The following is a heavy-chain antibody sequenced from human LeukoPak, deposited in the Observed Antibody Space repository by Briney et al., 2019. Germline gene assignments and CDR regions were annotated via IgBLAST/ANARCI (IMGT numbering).Heavy chain of an antibody. Sequence: PGGSLRLSCAASGFTFTYPWMTWVRQVPGKGLEWVGHIKSKTDGGTTDYAAPVKGRFTISRDDSKNTLYLQMDNLKTEDTAVYYCTTQLWFGDLLRDYWGRGTLVTVSS. CDR3: TTQLWFGDLLRDY. V-gene: IGHV3-15*01. CDR1: GFTFTYPW. J-gene: IGHJ4*02. D-gene: IGHD3-10*01. CDR2: IKSKTDGGTT.